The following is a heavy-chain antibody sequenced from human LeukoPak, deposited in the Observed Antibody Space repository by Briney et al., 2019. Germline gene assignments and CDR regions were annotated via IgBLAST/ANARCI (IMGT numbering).Heavy chain of an antibody. J-gene: IGHJ4*02. Sequence: GSLRLSCPASGFTFSSRWMSWVRQPAGKGLEWIGEIYHSGSTNYNPSLKSRVTISVDKSKNQFSLKLSSVTAADTAVYYCAREGGYSYGFDYWGQGTLVTVSS. CDR2: IYHSGST. V-gene: IGHV4-4*02. D-gene: IGHD5-18*01. CDR3: AREGGYSYGFDY. CDR1: GFTFSSRW.